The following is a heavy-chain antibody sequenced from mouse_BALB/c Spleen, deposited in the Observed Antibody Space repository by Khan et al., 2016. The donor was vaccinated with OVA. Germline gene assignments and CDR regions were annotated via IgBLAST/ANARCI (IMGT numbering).Heavy chain of an antibody. V-gene: IGHV6-6*02. J-gene: IGHJ2*01. Sequence: QLEESGGGLVQPGGSMKLSCVASGFTFSNYWMNWVRQSPEKGLEWVAEIRLKSDDYVTHYAESVKGRFTISRDDYKSSGYLQMNNIRAEDSVIYYCWILLWGQGTTLTVSS. CDR3: WILL. CDR1: GFTFSNYW. CDR2: IRLKSDDYVT.